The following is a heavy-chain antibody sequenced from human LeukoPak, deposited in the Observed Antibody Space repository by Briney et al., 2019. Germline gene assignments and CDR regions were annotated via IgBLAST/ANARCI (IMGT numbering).Heavy chain of an antibody. J-gene: IGHJ5*02. D-gene: IGHD2-15*01. CDR1: GGSISSGGYY. V-gene: IGHV4-31*03. Sequence: PSETLSLTCTVSGGSISSGGYYWSWIRQHPGKGLEWIGYIYYSGSTYYNPSLKSRLTISVDTSKNQFSLKLSSVTAADTAVYYCARLKRSLNWFDPWGQGTLVTVSS. CDR2: IYYSGST. CDR3: ARLKRSLNWFDP.